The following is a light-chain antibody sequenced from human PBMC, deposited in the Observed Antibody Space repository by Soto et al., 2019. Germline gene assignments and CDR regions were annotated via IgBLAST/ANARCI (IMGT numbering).Light chain of an antibody. CDR3: QQRTDWPST. Sequence: EIVLTQSPDTLAFSPGERATLSCRASQSVSTSLAWYQQKPGQAPRLLIYDASNRATGIPARFSGSGSGTDFTLTISSLEPEDLAVYYCQQRTDWPSTFGQGTKVDIK. CDR2: DAS. J-gene: IGKJ2*01. CDR1: QSVSTS. V-gene: IGKV3-11*01.